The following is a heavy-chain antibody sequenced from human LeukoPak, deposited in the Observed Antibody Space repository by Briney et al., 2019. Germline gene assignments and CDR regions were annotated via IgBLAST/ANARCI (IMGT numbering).Heavy chain of an antibody. V-gene: IGHV4-59*12. CDR1: GGSISSYY. CDR3: ASTILGVPAAILNSFDI. J-gene: IGHJ3*02. D-gene: IGHD2-2*02. CDR2: IYYSGST. Sequence: PSETLSLTCTVSGGSISSYYWSWIRQPPGKGLEWSGYIYYSGSTNYNPSLKSRVTISVDTSKTQFSLKLSSVTAADTAVYYCASTILGVPAAILNSFDIWGQGTMVTVSS.